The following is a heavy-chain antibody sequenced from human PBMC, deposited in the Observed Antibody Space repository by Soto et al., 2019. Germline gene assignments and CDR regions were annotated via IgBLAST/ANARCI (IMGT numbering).Heavy chain of an antibody. Sequence: EVQLVESGGGLVQPGGSLRLSCAASGFTFSSYSMNWVRQAPGKGLEWVSYISSSSSTIYYADSVKGRFTISRDNARISLYLQMNSLRAEDTAVYYCAGDAHDYIWGSYRPLTYYFDYWGQETLVTVSS. CDR3: AGDAHDYIWGSYRPLTYYFDY. V-gene: IGHV3-48*01. CDR1: GFTFSSYS. CDR2: ISSSSSTI. J-gene: IGHJ4*02. D-gene: IGHD3-16*02.